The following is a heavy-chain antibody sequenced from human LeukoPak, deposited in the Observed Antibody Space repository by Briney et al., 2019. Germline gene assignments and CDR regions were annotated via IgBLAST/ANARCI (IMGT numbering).Heavy chain of an antibody. CDR1: GFTVSSNY. J-gene: IGHJ4*02. CDR2: IYSGGST. Sequence: GGSLRLSCAASGFTVSSNYMSWVRQAPGKGLEWVSVIYSGGSTYYADPVKGRFTISRDNSKNTLYLQMNSLRAEDTAVYYCARESQSMVQAFDYWGQGTLVTVSS. CDR3: ARESQSMVQAFDY. D-gene: IGHD3-10*01. V-gene: IGHV3-53*01.